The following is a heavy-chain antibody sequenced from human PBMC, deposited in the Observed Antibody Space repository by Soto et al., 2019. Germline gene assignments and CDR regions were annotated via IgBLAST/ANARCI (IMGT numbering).Heavy chain of an antibody. CDR3: AKRPRALLTLDY. D-gene: IGHD1-26*01. V-gene: IGHV3-23*04. J-gene: IGHJ4*02. CDR2: ISDSGGTS. CDR1: GFIFSNYV. Sequence: EVQLVDSGGGLVQPGGSLRLSCVASGFIFSNYVMSWVRQAPGKGLEWVSSISDSGGTSYYADSVKGRFTISRDNSKNTLYLQMNSLRAEDTAIYYCAKRPRALLTLDYWGQGTLVTVSS.